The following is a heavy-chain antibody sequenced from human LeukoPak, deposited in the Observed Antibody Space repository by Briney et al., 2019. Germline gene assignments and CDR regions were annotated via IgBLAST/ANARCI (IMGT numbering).Heavy chain of an antibody. D-gene: IGHD1-26*01. CDR3: AKGVVGTTKGYYFDY. V-gene: IGHV3-30*02. CDR2: IWFDGSNI. CDR1: GFNFSSYG. J-gene: IGHJ4*02. Sequence: GGSLRLSCAASGFNFSSYGMHWVRQAPGKGLEWVTSIWFDGSNIHYADSVKGRVIISRDNSKSALYLQMNSLRAEDTAVYYCAKGVVGTTKGYYFDYWGQGTLVTVSS.